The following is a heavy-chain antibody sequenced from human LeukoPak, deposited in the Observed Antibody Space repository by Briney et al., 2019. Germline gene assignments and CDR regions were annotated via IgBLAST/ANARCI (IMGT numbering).Heavy chain of an antibody. CDR1: GGSISTYY. V-gene: IGHV4-59*01. CDR2: IYYSGST. D-gene: IGHD5-18*01. Sequence: SETLSLTCTVSGGSISTYYWSWIRQPPGKGLEWIGYIYYSGSTNYNPSLKSRVTISVDTTKNQFSLKLSSVTAADTAVYYCARTTEGGYTYDYFYYYYMDVWGKGTTVTISS. CDR3: ARTTEGGYTYDYFYYYYMDV. J-gene: IGHJ6*03.